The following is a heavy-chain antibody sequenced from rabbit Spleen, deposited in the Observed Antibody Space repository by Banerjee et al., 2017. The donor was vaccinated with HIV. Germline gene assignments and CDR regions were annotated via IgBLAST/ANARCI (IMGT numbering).Heavy chain of an antibody. D-gene: IGHD1-1*01. CDR3: ARDIYESKATNYDL. V-gene: IGHV1S45*01. CDR1: GFSFSTTYY. Sequence: QEQLVESGGGLVQPGGSLTLSCKASGFSFSTTYYMSWVRQAPGKGLEWIGCIVTGGSASTWYATWAQGRFTISKTSTTVTLQMTSLTAADTATYFCARDIYESKATNYDLWGPGTLVTVS. J-gene: IGHJ4*01. CDR2: IVTGGSAST.